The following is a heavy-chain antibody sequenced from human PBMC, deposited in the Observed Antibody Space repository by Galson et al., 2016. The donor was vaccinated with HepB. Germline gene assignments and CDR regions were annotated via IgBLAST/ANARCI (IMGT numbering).Heavy chain of an antibody. Sequence: SVKASCKASGDAFSSYIISWVRQAPGQGLEWVGGITPVFGTTSYSQKFQGRVTMTADKVTTTAYMELSSLRTDDTAVYYCGRIRGYSYGRYGMDVWGQGTTVT. V-gene: IGHV1-69*06. D-gene: IGHD5-18*01. CDR1: GDAFSSYI. CDR3: GRIRGYSYGRYGMDV. J-gene: IGHJ6*02. CDR2: ITPVFGTT.